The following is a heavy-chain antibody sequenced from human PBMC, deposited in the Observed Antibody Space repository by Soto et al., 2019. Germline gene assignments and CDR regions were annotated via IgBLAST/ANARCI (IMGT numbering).Heavy chain of an antibody. V-gene: IGHV4-61*01. Sequence: QVQLQESGPGLVKPSETLSLTCTVPGGSVNIGTYYWSWLRQPPGKGLEWIGLIHYSGSTNYNPSLKSRVTMSVDSAKNQFSLKLISVNVADTAVYYCTRGGDAYKNGHWGQGTLVTVSS. J-gene: IGHJ4*02. CDR2: IHYSGST. CDR3: TRGGDAYKNGH. CDR1: GGSVNIGTYY. D-gene: IGHD2-21*01.